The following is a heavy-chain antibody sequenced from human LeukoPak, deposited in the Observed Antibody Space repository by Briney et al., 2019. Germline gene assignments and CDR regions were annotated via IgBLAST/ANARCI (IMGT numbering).Heavy chain of an antibody. CDR1: GGSISSYY. D-gene: IGHD3-22*01. V-gene: IGHV4-59*01. CDR3: ARGNYYDSSGYNWFDP. Sequence: SETLSLTCTVSGGSISSYYWSLIRQPPGKGLEWIGYIYYSGSTNYNPSLKSRVTISVDTSKNQFSLKLSSVTAADTAVYYCARGNYYDSSGYNWFDPWGQGTLVTVSS. J-gene: IGHJ5*02. CDR2: IYYSGST.